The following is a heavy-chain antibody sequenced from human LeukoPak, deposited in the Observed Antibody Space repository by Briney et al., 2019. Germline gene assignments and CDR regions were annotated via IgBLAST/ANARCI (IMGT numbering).Heavy chain of an antibody. Sequence: SETLSLTCAVYGGSFSGYYWSWIRRPPGKGLEWIGEINHSGSTNYNPSLKSRVTISVDTSKNQFSLKLSSVTAADTAVYYCAVIVVVVAASSYWFDPWGQGTLVTVSS. V-gene: IGHV4-34*01. CDR3: AVIVVVVAASSYWFDP. J-gene: IGHJ5*02. D-gene: IGHD2-15*01. CDR2: INHSGST. CDR1: GGSFSGYY.